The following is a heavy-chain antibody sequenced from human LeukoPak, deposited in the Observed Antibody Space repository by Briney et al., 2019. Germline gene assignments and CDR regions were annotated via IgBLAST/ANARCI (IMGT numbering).Heavy chain of an antibody. CDR3: ARDQWLLRGGDHDAFDV. J-gene: IGHJ3*01. Sequence: PSETLSLTCTVSGDSISSSDYYWGWIRQRPGKGLGWIGTISYSGSTYYNPSLQSRVTISVDTSKNQFSLELSSVTAADTAVYYCARDQWLLRGGDHDAFDVWGQGTMVTVSS. CDR2: ISYSGST. V-gene: IGHV4-39*02. CDR1: GDSISSSDYY. D-gene: IGHD6-19*01.